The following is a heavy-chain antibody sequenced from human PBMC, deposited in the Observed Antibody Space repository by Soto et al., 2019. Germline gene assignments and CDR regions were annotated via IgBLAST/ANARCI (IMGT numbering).Heavy chain of an antibody. V-gene: IGHV3-33*01. CDR2: IWYDGSNK. CDR1: GFTFSSYG. CDR3: ARESGYSSSLGYYYYYGMDV. Sequence: PGGSLRLSCAASGFTFSSYGMHWVRQAPGKGLEWVAVIWYDGSNKYYADSVKGRFTISRDNSKNTLYLQMNSLRAEDTAVYYCARESGYSSSLGYYYYYGMDVWGQGTTVTVSS. J-gene: IGHJ6*02. D-gene: IGHD6-13*01.